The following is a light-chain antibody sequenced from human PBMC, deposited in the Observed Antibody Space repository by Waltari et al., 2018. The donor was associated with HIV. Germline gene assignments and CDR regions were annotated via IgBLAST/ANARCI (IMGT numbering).Light chain of an antibody. Sequence: EIVMTQSPVTLSMSPGERATLSCRASQSVSTNLGWYQQKPGQAPRLRIYGASTGATGIPARFSGSGSGTEFTLTISSLQSEDFAVYYCQQYNNWPGITFGPGTKVDIK. CDR1: QSVSTN. J-gene: IGKJ3*01. CDR3: QQYNNWPGIT. CDR2: GAS. V-gene: IGKV3-15*01.